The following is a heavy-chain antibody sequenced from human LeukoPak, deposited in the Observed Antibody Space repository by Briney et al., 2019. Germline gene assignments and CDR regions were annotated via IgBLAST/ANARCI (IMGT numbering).Heavy chain of an antibody. CDR1: GFTFSSYA. V-gene: IGHV3-23*01. Sequence: GASLRLSCAASGFTFSSYAMSWVRQAPGKGLEWVSAISGSGGSTYYADSVKGRFTISRDNSKNTLYLQMNSLRAEDTAVYYCAKDSVETLRGPRWPTVFDYWGQGTLVTVSS. D-gene: IGHD5-24*01. CDR3: AKDSVETLRGPRWPTVFDY. CDR2: ISGSGGST. J-gene: IGHJ4*02.